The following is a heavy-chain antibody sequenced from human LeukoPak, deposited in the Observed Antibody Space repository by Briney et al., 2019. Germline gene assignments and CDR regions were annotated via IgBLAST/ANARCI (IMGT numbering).Heavy chain of an antibody. Sequence: GGSLRLSCAASGFTFSSYSMNWVRQAPRQGLEWVSSISSSSSYMYYADSVKGRFTISRDNAKNSLYLQMNSLRAEDTAVYYCARVGIGNAFDIWGQGTMVTVSS. J-gene: IGHJ3*02. D-gene: IGHD2-21*01. V-gene: IGHV3-21*01. CDR2: ISSSSSYM. CDR3: ARVGIGNAFDI. CDR1: GFTFSSYS.